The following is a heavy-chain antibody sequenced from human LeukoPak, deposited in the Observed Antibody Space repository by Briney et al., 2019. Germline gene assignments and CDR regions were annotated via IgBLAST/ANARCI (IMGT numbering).Heavy chain of an antibody. CDR3: AKVRYFDGLGIDWFDP. J-gene: IGHJ5*02. Sequence: GGSLRLSCAASGFTFSSYAMSWVRQAPGKGLEWVSAISGSGGSTYYADSVKGRCTISRDNSKNTLYLQMNSLRAEDTAVYYCAKVRYFDGLGIDWFDPWGQGTLVTVSS. D-gene: IGHD3-9*01. CDR1: GFTFSSYA. V-gene: IGHV3-23*01. CDR2: ISGSGGST.